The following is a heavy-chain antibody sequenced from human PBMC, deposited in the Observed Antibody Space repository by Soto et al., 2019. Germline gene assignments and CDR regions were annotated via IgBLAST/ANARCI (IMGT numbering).Heavy chain of an antibody. J-gene: IGHJ5*02. CDR3: ARSFVVVVPAAHGVGNWFDP. V-gene: IGHV4-31*03. CDR2: IYYSGST. Sequence: QVQLQESGPGLVKPSQTLSLTCTVSSGSISSGGYYWSWIRQHPGKGLEWIGYIYYSGSTYYNPSLKSRVTISVDTSKNQFSLKLSSVTAADTAVYYCARSFVVVVPAAHGVGNWFDPWGQGTLVTVSS. D-gene: IGHD2-2*01. CDR1: SGSISSGGYY.